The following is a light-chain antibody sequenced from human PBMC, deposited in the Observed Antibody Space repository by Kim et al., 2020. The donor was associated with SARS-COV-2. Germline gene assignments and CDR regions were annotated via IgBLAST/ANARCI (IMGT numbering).Light chain of an antibody. V-gene: IGLV4-69*01. CDR2: INADGSH. CDR3: QTWGTHTLV. J-gene: IGLJ2*01. Sequence: QPVLTQSPSASASLGASVKLTCTLSSGYTNYAIAWHQRRPEKGPRYLMTINADGSHNKGDGIPDRFSGSSSGAERYLTISSLHSEDEADYYCQTWGTHTLVFGGGTQLTVL. CDR1: SGYTNYA.